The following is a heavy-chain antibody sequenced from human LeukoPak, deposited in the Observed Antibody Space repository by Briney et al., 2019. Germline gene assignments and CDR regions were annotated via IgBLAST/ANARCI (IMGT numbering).Heavy chain of an antibody. Sequence: PGGSLRLSCAAPGFTFSSYWMHWVRQAPGKGLVWVSRINSDGSSTSYADSVKGRFTISRDNAKNTLYLQMNSLRAEDTAVYYCARGDCSGGSCYPTYNWFDPWGQGTLVTVSS. V-gene: IGHV3-74*01. CDR2: INSDGSST. CDR1: GFTFSSYW. D-gene: IGHD2-15*01. J-gene: IGHJ5*02. CDR3: ARGDCSGGSCYPTYNWFDP.